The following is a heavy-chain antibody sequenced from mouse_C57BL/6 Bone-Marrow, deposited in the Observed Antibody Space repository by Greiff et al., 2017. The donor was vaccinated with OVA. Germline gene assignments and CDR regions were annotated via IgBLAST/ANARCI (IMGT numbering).Heavy chain of an antibody. Sequence: EVKVEESGGGLVQPGGSMKLSCVASGFTFSNYWMNWVRQSPDKGLEWVAQIRLKSDNYATHYAESVKGRFTISRDDSKSSVYLQMNNLRAEDTGIYYCTGGSSFFDYWGQGTTLTVSS. CDR3: TGGSSFFDY. CDR1: GFTFSNYW. CDR2: IRLKSDNYAT. V-gene: IGHV6-3*01. D-gene: IGHD1-1*01. J-gene: IGHJ2*01.